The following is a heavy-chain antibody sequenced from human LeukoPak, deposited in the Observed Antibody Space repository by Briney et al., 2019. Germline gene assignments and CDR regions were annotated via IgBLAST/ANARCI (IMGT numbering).Heavy chain of an antibody. V-gene: IGHV3-7*01. Sequence: GGSLRLSCAASGFTFSSYWMIWVRQAPGKGLEWVANIKEDGSEKYYVDSSKGRFTISRDNAKNSLYLQMNSLGAEDTAVYYCARDPGYCTGGVCYTAWDYWGQGTLVTVSS. CDR3: ARDPGYCTGGVCYTAWDY. D-gene: IGHD2-8*02. CDR1: GFTFSSYW. J-gene: IGHJ4*02. CDR2: IKEDGSEK.